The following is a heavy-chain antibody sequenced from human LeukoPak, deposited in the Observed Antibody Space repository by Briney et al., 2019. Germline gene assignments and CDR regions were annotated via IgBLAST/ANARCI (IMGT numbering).Heavy chain of an antibody. V-gene: IGHV3-23*01. CDR1: GFTFSSYA. CDR3: AKDSSIGAVAGSLGNYYYYYYMDV. D-gene: IGHD6-19*01. Sequence: GGSLSLSCAASGFTFSSYAMTGARKPPGKGLEWVSAISGTGDRTYYADSVKGRFTISRDTSKNTLYLQMNSLRAEDTAVYYCAKDSSIGAVAGSLGNYYYYYYMDVWGKGTTVTVSS. CDR2: ISGTGDRT. J-gene: IGHJ6*03.